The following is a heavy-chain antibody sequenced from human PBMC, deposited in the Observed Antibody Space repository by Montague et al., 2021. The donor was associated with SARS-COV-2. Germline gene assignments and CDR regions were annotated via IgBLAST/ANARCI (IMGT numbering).Heavy chain of an antibody. D-gene: IGHD3-10*01. CDR1: GGSISSGGYY. Sequence: TLSLTCTVSGGSISSGGYYWSWIRQHSGKGLEWIGYIYYSGSSYYXXXLKSRVNISVDTSKNQFSLKLRSVTAADTAVYYCARAFVSDFYYYGMDVWGQGTTVTVSS. J-gene: IGHJ6*02. CDR2: IYYSGSS. V-gene: IGHV4-31*03. CDR3: ARAFVSDFYYYGMDV.